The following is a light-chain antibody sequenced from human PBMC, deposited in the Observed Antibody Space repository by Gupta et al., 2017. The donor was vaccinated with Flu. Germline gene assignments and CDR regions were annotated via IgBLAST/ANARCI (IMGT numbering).Light chain of an antibody. CDR3: QQENHWPLT. CDR2: GAS. V-gene: IGKV3-15*01. Sequence: DKLMTQSPATLSVSPGERATLSCRASQSLSQSLRGNLAWYQQKPGQAPRLLIYGASTRATGIPARFSGSASGTEFTLTISSLQSEDSAVYYCQQENHWPLTFGGGTKVEIK. J-gene: IGKJ4*01. CDR1: QSLSQSLRGN.